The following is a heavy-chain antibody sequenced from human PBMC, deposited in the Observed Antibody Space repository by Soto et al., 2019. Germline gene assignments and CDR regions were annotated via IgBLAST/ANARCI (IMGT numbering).Heavy chain of an antibody. CDR2: IYSGGST. V-gene: IGHV3-53*01. D-gene: IGHD5-12*01. J-gene: IGHJ4*02. Sequence: EVQLVESGGGLIQPGGSLRLSCAASGFTVSSNYMSWVRQAPGKGLEWVSGIYSGGSTYYADSVKGRFTISRDNSENTLYLQLNSLRAEDKAVYYCARYTAGYNAMDYWGQGTLVTVSS. CDR3: ARYTAGYNAMDY. CDR1: GFTVSSNY.